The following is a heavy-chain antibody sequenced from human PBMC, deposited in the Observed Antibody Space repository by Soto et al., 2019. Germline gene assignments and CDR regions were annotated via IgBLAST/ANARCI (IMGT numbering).Heavy chain of an antibody. CDR2: IYYTGRT. J-gene: IGHJ5*02. Sequence: SETLSLTCTVSGDSITNYYWSWIRQPPGKGLEWVGNIYYTGRTNYNPSLKSRVITSIDTSKTQFSLGLSSVTAADTDVYYCAKDSRVPTWGQGTLVTVSS. V-gene: IGHV4-59*01. CDR1: GDSITNYY. CDR3: AKDSRVPT.